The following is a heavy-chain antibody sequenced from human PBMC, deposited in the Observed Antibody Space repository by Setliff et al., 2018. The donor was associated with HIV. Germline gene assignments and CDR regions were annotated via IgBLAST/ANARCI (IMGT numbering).Heavy chain of an antibody. D-gene: IGHD2-2*01. CDR1: GYSFTKFW. CDR3: ARQPGRAAMGRENYYYYYMDV. CDR2: IFPGDSDT. V-gene: IGHV5-51*01. Sequence: PGESLKISCQASGYSFTKFWIGWVRQMPGKGLEWMGIIFPGDSDTRYSPSFQGQVTISADTSISTAYLQWRSLKASDTAMYYCARQPGRAAMGRENYYYYYMDVWGKGTTVTAP. J-gene: IGHJ6*03.